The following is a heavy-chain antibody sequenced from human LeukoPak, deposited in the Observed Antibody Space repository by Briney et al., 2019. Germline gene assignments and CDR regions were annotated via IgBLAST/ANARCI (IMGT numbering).Heavy chain of an antibody. J-gene: IGHJ4*02. CDR1: GFTFSSYA. CDR2: ISGSGGYT. Sequence: GGSLRLSCAASGFTFSSYAMSWVRQAPGKGLEWVSAISGSGGYTYYADSVKGRFTISRDNSKNALYLQMDSLRAEDTALYYCTTRLRNHFDYWGQGTQVTVSS. CDR3: TTRLRNHFDY. D-gene: IGHD5-12*01. V-gene: IGHV3-23*01.